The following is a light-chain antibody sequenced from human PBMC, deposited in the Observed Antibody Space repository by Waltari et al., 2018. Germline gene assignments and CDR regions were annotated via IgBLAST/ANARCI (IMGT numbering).Light chain of an antibody. J-gene: IGKJ2*01. CDR3: QQSYSTLYT. Sequence: DIQMTQSPSSLSASVGDRVTITCRASQSISSYLNWYQPKPGKAPKPLIYAASSLQSGVPSRFRGSGSGTDFTLTISSLQPEDFATYYCQQSYSTLYTFGQGTKLEIK. V-gene: IGKV1-39*01. CDR1: QSISSY. CDR2: AAS.